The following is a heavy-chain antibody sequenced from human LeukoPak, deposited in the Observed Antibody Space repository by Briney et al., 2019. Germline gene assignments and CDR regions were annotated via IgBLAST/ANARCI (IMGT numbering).Heavy chain of an antibody. Sequence: AVKVSCKASGGTFSSYAISWLRQAPGQGLEWMGRISPIFGIANYAQKFQGRVTITADKSTSTAYLGLSSLRSEDPAVYYCARISDYGDYGSDYWGQGTLVTVSS. J-gene: IGHJ4*02. CDR3: ARISDYGDYGSDY. D-gene: IGHD4-17*01. V-gene: IGHV1-69*04. CDR1: GGTFSSYA. CDR2: ISPIFGIA.